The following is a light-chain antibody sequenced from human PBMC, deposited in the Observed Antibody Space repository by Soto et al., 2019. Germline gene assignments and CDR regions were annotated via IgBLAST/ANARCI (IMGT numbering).Light chain of an antibody. V-gene: IGLV2-11*01. Sequence: QSVLTQPRSVSGSPGQSVTISCTGTSSDVGIYNYVSWYQHHPGKAPKLIIYDVIKRPSGVPDRFSGSKSGITASLTISGLQADDEADYDCCSYAATSTLVFGGGTKVTVL. J-gene: IGLJ3*02. CDR1: SSDVGIYNY. CDR2: DVI. CDR3: CSYAATSTLV.